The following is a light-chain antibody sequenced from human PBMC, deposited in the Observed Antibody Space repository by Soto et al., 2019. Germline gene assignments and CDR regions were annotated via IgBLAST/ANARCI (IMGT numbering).Light chain of an antibody. V-gene: IGKV1-39*01. Sequence: DIQMTQSPSSLSASVGDRVTITCRASQSISSYLNWYQQKPGKAPKHLIYAASSLQSGVPSRFSGSRSWTDFTLTISSLQPEDFATYYCQQSYSTPLTFGGGTKVEIK. J-gene: IGKJ4*01. CDR1: QSISSY. CDR3: QQSYSTPLT. CDR2: AAS.